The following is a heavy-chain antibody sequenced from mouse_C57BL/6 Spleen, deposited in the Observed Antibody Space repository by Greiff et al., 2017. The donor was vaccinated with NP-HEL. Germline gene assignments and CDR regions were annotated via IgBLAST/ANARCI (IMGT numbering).Heavy chain of an antibody. CDR3: ARVYYYGSSGWYFDV. J-gene: IGHJ1*03. D-gene: IGHD1-1*01. V-gene: IGHV3-3*01. CDR1: GFSINSDCY. CDR2: TFYSGLT. Sequence: EVQRVESGPSLVRPSQTLSLTCTVTGFSINSDCYWIWIRQFPGNKLEYIGYTFYSGLTYYNPSLESRTYITRDTSKNQFSLKLSSVTTEDTATYYCARVYYYGSSGWYFDVWGTGTTVTVSS.